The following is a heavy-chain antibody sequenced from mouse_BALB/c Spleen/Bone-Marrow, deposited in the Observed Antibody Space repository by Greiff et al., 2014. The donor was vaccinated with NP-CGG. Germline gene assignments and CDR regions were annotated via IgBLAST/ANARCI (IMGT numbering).Heavy chain of an antibody. D-gene: IGHD2-13*01. J-gene: IGHJ3*01. CDR2: ITSNGGTT. CDR1: GFTFSNYG. CDR3: ARGLYYVAYGPGFAY. V-gene: IGHV5-6-3*01. Sequence: EVQVVESGGGLVQPGGSLKLSCAASGFTFSNYGMSWVRPTPDKRLDLVATITSNGGTTYYPDSVKGRFTISRDNAKNTLYLQMSSLKSEDTAMYFCARGLYYVAYGPGFAYWGQGPLVTVSA.